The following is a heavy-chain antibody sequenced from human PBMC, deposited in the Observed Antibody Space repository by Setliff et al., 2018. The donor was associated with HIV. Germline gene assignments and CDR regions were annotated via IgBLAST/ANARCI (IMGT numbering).Heavy chain of an antibody. D-gene: IGHD6-19*01. J-gene: IGHJ1*01. V-gene: IGHV3-23*01. Sequence: GGSLRLSCAASGFTFSSYAMSWVRQAPGKGLEWVSAISGSGGSTYYADSVKGRFTISRNNSKNTLCLQMNSPRAEDTAVYYCAGESSIAVAEYFQHWGQGTLVTGSS. CDR3: AGESSIAVAEYFQH. CDR1: GFTFSSYA. CDR2: ISGSGGST.